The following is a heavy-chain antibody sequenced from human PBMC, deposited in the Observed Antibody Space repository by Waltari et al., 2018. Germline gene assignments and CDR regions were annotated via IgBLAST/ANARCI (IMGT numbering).Heavy chain of an antibody. CDR2: IYPGDSDT. CDR3: ASTIYYDFWSGYFFDY. D-gene: IGHD3-3*01. Sequence: EVQLVQSGAEVKKPGESLKISCKGSGYSFTSYWIGWVRQMPGKGLEWMGIIYPGDSDTRYSPSFQGQVTISADKSISTAYLQWSSLKASDTAMYYCASTIYYDFWSGYFFDYWGQGTLVTVSS. V-gene: IGHV5-51*01. J-gene: IGHJ4*02. CDR1: GYSFTSYW.